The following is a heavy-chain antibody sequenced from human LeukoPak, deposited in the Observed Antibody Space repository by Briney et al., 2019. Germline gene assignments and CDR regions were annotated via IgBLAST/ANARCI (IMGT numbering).Heavy chain of an antibody. J-gene: IGHJ4*02. CDR2: IIPIFGTA. CDR1: GGTFSSYA. CDR3: ARDHGPDYYDSSGYYSPFDY. Sequence: ASVKVSCKASGGTFSSYAISWVRQAPGQGLEWMGGIIPIFGTANYAQKFQGRVTITADKSTSTAYMELSSLRSEDTAVYYCARDHGPDYYDSSGYYSPFDYWGQGTLVTVSS. D-gene: IGHD3-22*01. V-gene: IGHV1-69*06.